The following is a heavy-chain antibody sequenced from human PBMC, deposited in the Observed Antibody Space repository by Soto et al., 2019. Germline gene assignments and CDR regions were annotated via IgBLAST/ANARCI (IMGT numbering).Heavy chain of an antibody. CDR3: VRAPEQRPFDY. J-gene: IGHJ4*02. Sequence: EVQLVESGGGLVQPGGYLRLSCAASGFTLSDNWIHWVRRAPGKGLVWVSRINNDGSSVTYADSVKGRFTLSRDNAKNTWFLQMDSLRVEDTAMYYCVRAPEQRPFDYWGQGTLVTVSS. CDR2: INNDGSSV. D-gene: IGHD6-25*01. V-gene: IGHV3-74*03. CDR1: GFTLSDNW.